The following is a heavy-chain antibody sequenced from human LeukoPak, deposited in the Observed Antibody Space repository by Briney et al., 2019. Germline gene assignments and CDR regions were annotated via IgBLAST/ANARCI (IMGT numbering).Heavy chain of an antibody. CDR3: ASDCGGDCYLDY. J-gene: IGHJ4*02. CDR2: IRYDGSNK. V-gene: IGHV3-30*02. D-gene: IGHD2-21*01. Sequence: GGSLRLSCAASGFTFSSYGMHWVRQAPGKGLEWVAFIRYDGSNKYYADSVKGRFTISRDNSKNTLYLQMKSLRAEDTAVYYCASDCGGDCYLDYWGQGTLVTVSS. CDR1: GFTFSSYG.